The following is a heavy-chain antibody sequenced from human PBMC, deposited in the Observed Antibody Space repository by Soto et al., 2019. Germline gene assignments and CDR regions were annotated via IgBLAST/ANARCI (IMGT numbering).Heavy chain of an antibody. Sequence: QVQLVESGGGVVEPGRSLRLSCAASGFTFSSYAMHWVRQAPGKGLEWLAVISHDGSITYYSDSVKGRFTMSRDNSNNTLFLQMSSLRSEDTAIYYCAKDEYWESHFYYFMDLWGRGTTVTVSS. CDR2: ISHDGSIT. CDR3: AKDEYWESHFYYFMDL. V-gene: IGHV3-30*15. D-gene: IGHD3-16*01. J-gene: IGHJ6*03. CDR1: GFTFSSYA.